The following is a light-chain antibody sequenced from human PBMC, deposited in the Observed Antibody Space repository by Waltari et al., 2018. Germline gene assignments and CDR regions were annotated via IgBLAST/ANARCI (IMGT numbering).Light chain of an antibody. CDR2: YAS. V-gene: IGKV6-21*01. CDR1: QSIGSR. Sequence: EIVLTQSPDFQSVTPKEKVTITCRASQSIGSRLHWYQQKPDQSPKVLIKYASQSFSGVPSRFSGSGSGTDFTLTINGLEPEDAATYYCHHSYSLLYTFGQGTKLEIK. CDR3: HHSYSLLYT. J-gene: IGKJ2*01.